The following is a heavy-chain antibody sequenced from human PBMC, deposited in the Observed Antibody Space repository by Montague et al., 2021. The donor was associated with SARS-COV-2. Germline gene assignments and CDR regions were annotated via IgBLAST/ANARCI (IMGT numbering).Heavy chain of an antibody. V-gene: IGHV4-59*01. J-gene: IGHJ4*02. CDR1: GGSISSYY. D-gene: IGHD6-6*01. Sequence: SETLSLTCTVSGGSISSYYWSWTRQPPGKGLEWIGYIYYSGSTNYNPSLKSRVTISVDTSKNQFSLKLSSVTAADTAVYYCARGREYSSSAGFDYWGQGTLVTVSS. CDR3: ARGREYSSSAGFDY. CDR2: IYYSGST.